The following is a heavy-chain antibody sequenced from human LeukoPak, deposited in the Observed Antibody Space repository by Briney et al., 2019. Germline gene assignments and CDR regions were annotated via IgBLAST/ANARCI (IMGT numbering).Heavy chain of an antibody. J-gene: IGHJ6*03. Sequence: GGSLRLSCAASGFTFSNAWMSWVRQAPGKGLEWVGRIKGKTDGGTTDYAAPVKGRFTISRDDSKNTLYLQMNSLKTEDTAVYYCTTVDYSNSGGYYYYYYMDVWGKGTTVTVSS. CDR3: TTVDYSNSGGYYYYYYMDV. CDR1: GFTFSNAW. D-gene: IGHD4-11*01. CDR2: IKGKTDGGTT. V-gene: IGHV3-15*01.